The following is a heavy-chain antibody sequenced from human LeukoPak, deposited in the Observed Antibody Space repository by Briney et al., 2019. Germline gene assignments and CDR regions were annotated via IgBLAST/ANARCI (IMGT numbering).Heavy chain of an antibody. V-gene: IGHV4-34*01. D-gene: IGHD3-3*01. CDR3: ASRSVEWFWSGYYSGEGVSSY. Sequence: PSETLSLTCAVYGGSFSGYYWSWIHQPPGKGLEWIGETNHSGSTNYNPSLKSRVTISVDTSKNQFSLKLSSVTAADTAVYYCASRSVEWFWSGYYSGEGVSSYWGQGTLVTVSS. CDR2: TNHSGST. J-gene: IGHJ4*02. CDR1: GGSFSGYY.